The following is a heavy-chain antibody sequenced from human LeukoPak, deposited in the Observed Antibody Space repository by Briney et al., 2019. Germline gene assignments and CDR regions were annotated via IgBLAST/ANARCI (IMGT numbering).Heavy chain of an antibody. Sequence: GASVKVSCKASGYTFTSYYMHWVRQAPGQGLEWMGIINPSGGSTSYAQKFQGRVTMTRDTSTSTVHMELSSLRSKDTAVYYCARGLRPERRYYYDSSGYHFDYWGQGTLVTVSS. CDR3: ARGLRPERRYYYDSSGYHFDY. CDR1: GYTFTSYY. V-gene: IGHV1-46*01. CDR2: INPSGGST. J-gene: IGHJ4*02. D-gene: IGHD3-22*01.